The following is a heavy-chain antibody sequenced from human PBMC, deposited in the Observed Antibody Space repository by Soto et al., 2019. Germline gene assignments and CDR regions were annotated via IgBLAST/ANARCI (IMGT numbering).Heavy chain of an antibody. CDR2: IWYDGSNK. Sequence: QVQLVESGGGVVQPGRSLRLSCAASGFTFSSYGMHWVRQAPGKGLEWVAVIWYDGSNKYYADSVKGRFTISRDNSKNALYRQMNSLRAEDTAVYYCARVSGYSSGWYWYFDLWGRGTLVTVSS. V-gene: IGHV3-33*01. CDR1: GFTFSSYG. J-gene: IGHJ2*01. D-gene: IGHD6-19*01. CDR3: ARVSGYSSGWYWYFDL.